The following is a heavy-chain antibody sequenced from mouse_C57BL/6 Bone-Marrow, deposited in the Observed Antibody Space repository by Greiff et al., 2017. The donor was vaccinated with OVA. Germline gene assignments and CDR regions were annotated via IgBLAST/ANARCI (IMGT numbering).Heavy chain of an antibody. J-gene: IGHJ4*01. V-gene: IGHV14-4*01. CDR1: GFNIKDDY. CDR2: IDPENGDT. CDR3: TTWGNYYALDY. Sequence: EVQLQQSGAELVRPGASVKLSCTASGFNIKDDYMHWVKQRPEQGLEWIGWIDPENGDTEYASKFQGKATITADTSSNTAYLQRSSLTSEDTAVYYCTTWGNYYALDYWGQGTSVTVSA.